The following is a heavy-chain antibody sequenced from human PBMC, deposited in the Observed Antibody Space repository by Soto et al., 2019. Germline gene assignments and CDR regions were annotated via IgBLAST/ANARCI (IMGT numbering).Heavy chain of an antibody. J-gene: IGHJ6*02. V-gene: IGHV3-7*01. D-gene: IGHD3-3*01. CDR3: ARGDDFWSGYSYGMDV. CDR1: GFTFSSYW. Sequence: EVQLVESGGGLVQPGGSLRLSCAASGFTFSSYWMSWVRQAPGKGLEWVANIKQDGSEKYYVDSVKGRFTISRDNAKNSLYLQRNSLRAEDTAVYYCARGDDFWSGYSYGMDVWGQGTTVTVSS. CDR2: IKQDGSEK.